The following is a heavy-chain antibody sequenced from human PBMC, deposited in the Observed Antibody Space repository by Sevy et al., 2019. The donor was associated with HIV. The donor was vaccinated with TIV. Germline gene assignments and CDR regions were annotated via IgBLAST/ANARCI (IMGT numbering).Heavy chain of an antibody. Sequence: SETLSLTCTVSGGSVSSGSYYWSWIRQPPGKGLEWIGYIYYSGSTNYNPSLKSRVTISVDTSKNQFSLKLSSVTAADTAVYYCASSITIFGVVILHAFDIWGQGTMVTVSS. CDR2: IYYSGST. J-gene: IGHJ3*02. V-gene: IGHV4-61*01. CDR3: ASSITIFGVVILHAFDI. D-gene: IGHD3-3*01. CDR1: GGSVSSGSYY.